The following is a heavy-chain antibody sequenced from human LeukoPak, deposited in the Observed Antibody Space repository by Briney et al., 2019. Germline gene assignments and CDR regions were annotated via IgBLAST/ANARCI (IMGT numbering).Heavy chain of an antibody. CDR2: IYSSGST. CDR3: ASNYYDSSGFDY. J-gene: IGHJ4*02. V-gene: IGHV4-61*02. Sequence: SQTLSLTCTVSGGSITNPSYYWSWIRQPAGKGLEWMGRIYSSGSTNYNPSLKSRVTLSIDTSKNQFSLKVNAVTAADTAVYYCASNYYDSSGFDYWGQGTLVTVSS. D-gene: IGHD3-22*01. CDR1: GGSITNPSYY.